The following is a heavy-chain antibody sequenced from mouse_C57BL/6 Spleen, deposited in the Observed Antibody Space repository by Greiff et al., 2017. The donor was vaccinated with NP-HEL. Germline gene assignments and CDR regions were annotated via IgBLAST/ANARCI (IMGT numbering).Heavy chain of an antibody. Sequence: QVQLQQSGAELVKPGASVKMSCKASGYTFTSYWITWVKQRPGQGLEWIGDIYPGSGSTNYNEKFKSKATLTVDTSSSTAYMQLSSLTSEDSAVYYCAREGFHYYGSSFDYWGQGTTLTVSS. CDR1: GYTFTSYW. CDR3: AREGFHYYGSSFDY. CDR2: IYPGSGST. J-gene: IGHJ2*01. D-gene: IGHD1-1*01. V-gene: IGHV1-55*01.